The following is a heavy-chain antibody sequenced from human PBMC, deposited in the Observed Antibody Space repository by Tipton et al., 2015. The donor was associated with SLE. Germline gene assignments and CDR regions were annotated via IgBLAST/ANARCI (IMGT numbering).Heavy chain of an antibody. J-gene: IGHJ4*02. CDR2: INHSGST. D-gene: IGHD6-6*01. CDR3: ARDYSRSSSYRLDYYFDH. V-gene: IGHV4-34*01. CDR1: GGSFSGYY. Sequence: TLSLTCAVYGGSFSGYYWSWIRQPPGKGLEWIGEINHSGSTNYNPSLKSRVTISVDTSKNQFSLKLSSVTAADTAVYYCARDYSRSSSYRLDYYFDHWGQGTLVSVSS.